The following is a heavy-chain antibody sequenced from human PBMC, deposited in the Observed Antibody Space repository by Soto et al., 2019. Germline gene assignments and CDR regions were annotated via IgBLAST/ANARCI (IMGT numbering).Heavy chain of an antibody. V-gene: IGHV4-39*01. CDR3: ARHVNPWAQGAFDI. CDR2: IYYSGST. J-gene: IGHJ3*02. Sequence: SETLSLTCTVSGGSISGSSYYWGWIRQPPGKGLEWIGNIYYSGSTYYNPSLKSRVTISVDTSKNQFSLKLSSVTAADTAVYYCARHVNPWAQGAFDIWGQGTMVTVSS. CDR1: GGSISGSSYY. D-gene: IGHD7-27*01.